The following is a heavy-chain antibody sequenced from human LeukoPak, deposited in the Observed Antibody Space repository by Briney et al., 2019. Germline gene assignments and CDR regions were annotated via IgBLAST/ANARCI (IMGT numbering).Heavy chain of an antibody. V-gene: IGHV4-39*01. CDR1: GGSISNTSYF. Sequence: NPSETLSLTCTVSGGSISNTSYFWGWIRQPPGKGLEWIGSIYYSGSTFNNPSLKSRVTISVDTSKNQFSLKLSSVTAADTAVYYCARLATVTRSNLPNYYYYYGMDVWGQGTTVTVSS. J-gene: IGHJ6*02. D-gene: IGHD4-17*01. CDR2: IYYSGST. CDR3: ARLATVTRSNLPNYYYYYGMDV.